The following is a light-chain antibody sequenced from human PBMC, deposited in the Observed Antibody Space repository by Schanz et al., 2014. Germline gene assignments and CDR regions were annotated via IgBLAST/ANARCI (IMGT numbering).Light chain of an antibody. J-gene: IGLJ2*01. CDR1: SSDVGGYNY. CDR2: DVT. CDR3: SSYTSSSTLL. V-gene: IGLV2-14*03. Sequence: QSALTQPPSASGSPGQSVTISCTGTSSDVGGYNYVSWYQQHPGKAPKLMIYDVTNRPSGVSNRFSGSKSGNTASLTISGLLAEDEADYYCSSYTSSSTLLFGGGTKLTVL.